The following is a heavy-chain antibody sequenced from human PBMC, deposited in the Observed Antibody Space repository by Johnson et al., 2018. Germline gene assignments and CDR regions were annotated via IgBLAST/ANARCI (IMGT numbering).Heavy chain of an antibody. CDR1: GFTFSSYS. CDR2: ISSSSSTI. Sequence: VQLVESGGGLVQPGGSLRLSCAASGFTFSSYSMNWVRQAPGKGLEWVSYISSSSSTIYYADSVKGRFTISRDNAKNSLYLQMNSLRAEGTAVYYCARDSPGGGWPLDAFDIWGQGTMVTVSS. V-gene: IGHV3-48*04. J-gene: IGHJ3*02. CDR3: ARDSPGGGWPLDAFDI. D-gene: IGHD6-19*01.